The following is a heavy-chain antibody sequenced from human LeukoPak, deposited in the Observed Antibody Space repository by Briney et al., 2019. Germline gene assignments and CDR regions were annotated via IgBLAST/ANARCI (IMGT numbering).Heavy chain of an antibody. CDR1: GFTFSSYG. CDR3: ASGVLQFTLGY. D-gene: IGHD3-10*01. V-gene: IGHV3-30*03. Sequence: GGSLRLSCAASGFTFSSYGMHWVRQAPGKGLEWVAVISYDGSNKYYADSVKGRFTISRDNSKNTLYLQMNSLRAEDTAVYYCASGVLQFTLGYWGQGTLVTVSS. J-gene: IGHJ4*02. CDR2: ISYDGSNK.